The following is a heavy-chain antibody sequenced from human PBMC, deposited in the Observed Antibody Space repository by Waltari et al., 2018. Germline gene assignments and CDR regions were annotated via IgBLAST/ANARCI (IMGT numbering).Heavy chain of an antibody. V-gene: IGHV3-48*04. Sequence: EVQLVESGGGLVQPGGSLRLSCAASGFTFSSYSMNWVRQAPGKGLEWVSYISSSSSTIYSAESGKGRLTSSRDNAKNALYLQMHSLRAEDTAVYYCARDDIVVVPAATYYYYGMDVWGQGTTVTVSS. CDR1: GFTFSSYS. J-gene: IGHJ6*02. D-gene: IGHD2-2*01. CDR2: ISSSSSTI. CDR3: ARDDIVVVPAATYYYYGMDV.